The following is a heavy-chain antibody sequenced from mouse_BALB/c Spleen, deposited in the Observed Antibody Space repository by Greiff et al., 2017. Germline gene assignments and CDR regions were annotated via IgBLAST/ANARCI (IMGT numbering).Heavy chain of an antibody. CDR2: ISSGSSTI. Sequence: DVVLVESGGGLVQPGGSRKLSCAASGFTFSSFGMHWVRQAPEKGLEWVAYISSGSSTIYYADTVKGRFTISRDNPKNTLFLQMTSLRSEDTAMYYCARRDGPYAMDYWGQGTSVTVSS. CDR3: ARRDGPYAMDY. CDR1: GFTFSSFG. V-gene: IGHV5-17*02. D-gene: IGHD2-3*01. J-gene: IGHJ4*01.